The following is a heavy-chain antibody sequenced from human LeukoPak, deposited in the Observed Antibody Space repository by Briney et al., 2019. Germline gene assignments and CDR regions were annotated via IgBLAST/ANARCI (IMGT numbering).Heavy chain of an antibody. CDR3: AKGVYYYDSSGYADWFDP. D-gene: IGHD3-22*01. CDR1: GFTFSSYA. V-gene: IGHV3-30-3*01. CDR2: ISYDGSNK. Sequence: GGSLRLSCAASGFTFSSYAMHWVRQAPGKGLEWVAVISYDGSNKYYADSVKGRFTISRDNSKNTLYLQMNSLRAEDTALYYCAKGVYYYDSSGYADWFDPWGQGTLVTVSS. J-gene: IGHJ5*02.